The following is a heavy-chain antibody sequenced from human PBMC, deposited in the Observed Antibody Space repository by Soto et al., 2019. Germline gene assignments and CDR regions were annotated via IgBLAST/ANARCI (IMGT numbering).Heavy chain of an antibody. CDR1: GGSISSGGYY. D-gene: IGHD1-26*01. CDR2: IYYSGST. V-gene: IGHV4-31*03. J-gene: IGHJ4*02. CDR3: ARDQSGYLDY. Sequence: SETLSLTCTDSGGSISSGGYYWSWIRQHPGKGLEWIGYIYYSGSTYYNPSLKSRVTISVDASKNQFSLKLSSVTAADTAVYYCARDQSGYLDYWGQGTLVTVSS.